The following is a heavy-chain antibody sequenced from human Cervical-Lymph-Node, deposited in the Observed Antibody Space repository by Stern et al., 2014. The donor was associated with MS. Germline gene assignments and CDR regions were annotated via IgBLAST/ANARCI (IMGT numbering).Heavy chain of an antibody. V-gene: IGHV3-30*03. CDR1: GFTFSSYG. CDR2: ISYDGSNK. D-gene: IGHD6-13*01. Sequence: VHLVESGGGVVQPGRSLRLSCAASGFTFSSYGMHWVRQAPGKGLEWVAVISYDGSNKYYADSVKGRFTISRDNSKNTLYLQMNSLRAEDTAVYYCARGIATDYWGQGTLVTVSS. J-gene: IGHJ4*02. CDR3: ARGIATDY.